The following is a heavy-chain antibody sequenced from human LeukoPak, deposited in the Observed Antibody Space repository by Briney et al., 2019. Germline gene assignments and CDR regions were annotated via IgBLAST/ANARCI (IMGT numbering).Heavy chain of an antibody. V-gene: IGHV3-30*18. D-gene: IGHD2-15*01. Sequence: AGGSLRLSCAASGFTFSDFGMHWVRQAPGRGLEWVAVISYDGNNKYYADSVKGRFTISRDNSRNTLYLQMNSLRPEDTAVYYCAKDHSLCSGGSCYSVDYWGQGTLVTVSS. CDR3: AKDHSLCSGGSCYSVDY. J-gene: IGHJ4*02. CDR1: GFTFSDFG. CDR2: ISYDGNNK.